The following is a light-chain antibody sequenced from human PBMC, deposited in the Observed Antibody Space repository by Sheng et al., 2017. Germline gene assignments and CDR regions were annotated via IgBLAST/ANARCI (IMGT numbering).Light chain of an antibody. Sequence: DIQMTQSPSAVSASVGDRVTITCRASQDIRNSLAWFQHKPGKVPQRLIYSTSSLQSGVPSRFSGSGSGAEFTLTISSLQPEDFATYYCLQHKTYPLSFGGGPRWKS. CDR1: QDIRNS. CDR3: LQHKTYPLS. V-gene: IGKV1-17*03. CDR2: STS. J-gene: IGKJ4*01.